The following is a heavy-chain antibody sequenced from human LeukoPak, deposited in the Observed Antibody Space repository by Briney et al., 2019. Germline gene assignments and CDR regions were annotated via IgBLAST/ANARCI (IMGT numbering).Heavy chain of an antibody. CDR2: ISYDGSNK. J-gene: IGHJ4*02. CDR1: GFTFSSYA. V-gene: IGHV3-30-3*01. Sequence: GGSLRLSCAASGFTFSSYAMHWVRQAPGKGLEWVAVISYDGSNKYYADSVKGRFTISRDNSKNTLYLQMNSLRAEDTAVYYCERRESPYDSRDFDYWGQGTLVTVSS. CDR3: ERRESPYDSRDFDY. D-gene: IGHD3-22*01.